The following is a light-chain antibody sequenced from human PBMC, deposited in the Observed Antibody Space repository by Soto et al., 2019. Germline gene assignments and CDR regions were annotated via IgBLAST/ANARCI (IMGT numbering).Light chain of an antibody. CDR1: QSVGIY. CDR2: DAT. J-gene: IGKJ1*01. CDR3: QQRSSWPRA. Sequence: IELTASPSTRSLSPSPRATLPFTSSQSVGIYLAWFQQKPGQAPRLLIYDATNRATGIPARFNGSGSGTDFTLTISSLEPEDFAVYCCQQRSSWPRAFGQGTKVDIK. V-gene: IGKV3-11*01.